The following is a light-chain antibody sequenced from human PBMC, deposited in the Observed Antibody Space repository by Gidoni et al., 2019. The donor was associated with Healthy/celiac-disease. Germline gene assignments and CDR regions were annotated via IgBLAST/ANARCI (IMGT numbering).Light chain of an antibody. CDR3: SSYAGSNNFEV. CDR1: SSDVGGYHH. Sequence: QSALTQPPSASGSPGQSVTISCTGTSSDVGGYHHVSWYQQHPGKAPKLMIYEVSKRPSGVPDRFSGSKSGNTASLTVSGLQAEDEADYYCSSYAGSNNFEVFGGGTKLTVL. CDR2: EVS. J-gene: IGLJ2*01. V-gene: IGLV2-8*01.